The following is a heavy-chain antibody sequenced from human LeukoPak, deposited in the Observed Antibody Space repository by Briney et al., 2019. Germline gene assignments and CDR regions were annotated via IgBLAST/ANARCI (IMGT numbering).Heavy chain of an antibody. J-gene: IGHJ4*02. CDR3: TTIRPGY. V-gene: IGHV3-74*01. CDR1: GFTFSSCC. D-gene: IGHD1-26*01. CDR2: IKDGGPPT. Sequence: GGSLRLSCAASGFTFSSCCIHWVRQVPGKGLVWVSRIKDGGPPTDYADSVKGRFTISRDDAKNTLYRQMNSLRVEYTAIYYCTTIRPGYWGQGTLVTVSP.